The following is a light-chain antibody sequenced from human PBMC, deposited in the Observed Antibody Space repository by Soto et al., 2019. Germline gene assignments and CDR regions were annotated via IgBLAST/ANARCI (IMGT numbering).Light chain of an antibody. CDR3: QQYIRWPLT. V-gene: IGKV3-15*01. CDR2: GAS. Sequence: EIVITQTPAPLPVSPEERATRSGRASPSVSSNLGWYQQRPGQAPSLLIYGASTRATGTPARFRGSGSGTEFTLTISSLQSEDFAVDYCQQYIRWPLTFGGGTKVDI. CDR1: PSVSSN. J-gene: IGKJ4*01.